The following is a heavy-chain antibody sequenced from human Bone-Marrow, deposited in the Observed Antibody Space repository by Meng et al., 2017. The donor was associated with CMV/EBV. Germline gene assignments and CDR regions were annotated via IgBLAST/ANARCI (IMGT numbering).Heavy chain of an antibody. D-gene: IGHD3-10*01. CDR3: AKGSGYYYGSGSYLDY. Sequence: GGSLRLSCAASGFTFVNAWMAWVRQAPGKGLEWVSAISGSGGSTYYADSVKGRFTISRDNSKNTLYLQMNSLRAEDTAVYYCAKGSGYYYGSGSYLDYWGQGTLVTVSS. CDR2: ISGSGGST. V-gene: IGHV3-23*01. J-gene: IGHJ4*02. CDR1: GFTFVNAW.